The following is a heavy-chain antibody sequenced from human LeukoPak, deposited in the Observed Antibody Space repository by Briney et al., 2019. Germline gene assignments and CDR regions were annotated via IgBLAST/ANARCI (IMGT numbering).Heavy chain of an antibody. CDR2: IIPIFGTA. CDR3: ALSGGYCTSGVCPTDAFDI. V-gene: IGHV1-69*05. Sequence: SVKVSCKASGGTFSSYAISWVRQAPGQGLEWMGGIIPIFGTANYAQKFQGRVTITTDESTSTAYMELSSLRSEDTAVYYCALSGGYCTSGVCPTDAFDIWGQGTMVTVSS. J-gene: IGHJ3*02. D-gene: IGHD2-8*01. CDR1: GGTFSSYA.